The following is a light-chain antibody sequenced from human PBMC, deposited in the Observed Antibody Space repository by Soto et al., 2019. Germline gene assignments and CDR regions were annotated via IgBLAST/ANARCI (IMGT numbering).Light chain of an antibody. CDR2: EVF. Sequence: QSALTQPPSASGSPGQSVTISCTGTRSDVGGYNYVSWYQQNPGKAPKLIIYEVFKRPSGVPDRFSGYKSGNTASLTVSGLQADDEADYYCSSYAGSDIYVFGTGTKVTVL. V-gene: IGLV2-8*01. J-gene: IGLJ1*01. CDR1: RSDVGGYNY. CDR3: SSYAGSDIYV.